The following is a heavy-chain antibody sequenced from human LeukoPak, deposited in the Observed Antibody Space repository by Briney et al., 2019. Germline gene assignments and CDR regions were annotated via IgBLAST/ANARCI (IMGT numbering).Heavy chain of an antibody. V-gene: IGHV5-51*01. CDR3: ARGMTSHDY. CDR2: IYPGDSDT. CDR1: GYHFTTYW. D-gene: IGHD4-11*01. J-gene: IGHJ4*02. Sequence: GESLQISCQVSGYHFTTYWIAWVPPPPGKGLGWMGIIYPGDSDTRYGPSFQGQVTFSADKSISTAYLRWSSLKASDTAMYYCARGMTSHDYWGQGTLVTVAS.